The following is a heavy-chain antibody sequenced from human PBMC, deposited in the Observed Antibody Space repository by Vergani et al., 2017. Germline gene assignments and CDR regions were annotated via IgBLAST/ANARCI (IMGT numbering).Heavy chain of an antibody. CDR1: DFLSNGHH. CDR2: LYASGST. CDR3: ARHLRGYSYGVFDY. V-gene: IGHV4-38-2*01. J-gene: IGHJ4*02. D-gene: IGHD5-18*01. Sequence: QVQPQESGPGLVKPSETPSLICDVFDFLSNGHHWGRIRPSPEKGLEWIVSLYASGSTYYSPSLKSRVAISIDTPKNHFSLGLNSMTAADTAVYYCARHLRGYSYGVFDYWGQGREVTVSS.